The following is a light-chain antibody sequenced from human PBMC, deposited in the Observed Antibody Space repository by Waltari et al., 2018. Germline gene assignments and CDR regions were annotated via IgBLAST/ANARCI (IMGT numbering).Light chain of an antibody. CDR1: ERFLYSSNNKNH. Sequence: DIVMTQSPESLAVSLGERATLSCKTSERFLYSSNNKNHLAWYQQKPGQPPMVLLYWASTRESGVPDRFIGSGSETDFTLTVTSLQAEDVAVYYCQQYYNTPLTFGGGTKVEVK. J-gene: IGKJ4*01. V-gene: IGKV4-1*01. CDR2: WAS. CDR3: QQYYNTPLT.